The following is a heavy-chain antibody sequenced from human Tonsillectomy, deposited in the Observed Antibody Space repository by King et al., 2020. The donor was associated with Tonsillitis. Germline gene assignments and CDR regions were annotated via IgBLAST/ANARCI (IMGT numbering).Heavy chain of an antibody. J-gene: IGHJ6*02. Sequence: VQLVESGGGLVQPGGSLRLSCAASGFPFSTYDMHWVRKATEKVLEWVSAMVTAVATYYPASVKGRFTISRENAKNSLYLQMNSLRAGDTAVYYCARAAGTVTTLRGYGMDVWGQGTTVTVSS. CDR1: GFPFSTYD. V-gene: IGHV3-13*01. CDR2: MVTAVAT. D-gene: IGHD4-11*01. CDR3: ARAAGTVTTLRGYGMDV.